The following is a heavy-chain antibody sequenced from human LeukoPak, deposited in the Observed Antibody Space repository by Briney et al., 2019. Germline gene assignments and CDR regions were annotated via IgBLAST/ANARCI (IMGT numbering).Heavy chain of an antibody. CDR3: ARGGPYYYDSSGYY. V-gene: IGHV4-59*01. Sequence: SETLSLTCTVSDGSISSYYWSWIRQPPGKGLEWIGYIYYSGSTNYNPSLKSRVTISLDTSQNQFSLKLSSVTAADTAVYYCARGGPYYYDSSGYYWGQGTLVTVSS. CDR1: DGSISSYY. J-gene: IGHJ4*02. D-gene: IGHD3-22*01. CDR2: IYYSGST.